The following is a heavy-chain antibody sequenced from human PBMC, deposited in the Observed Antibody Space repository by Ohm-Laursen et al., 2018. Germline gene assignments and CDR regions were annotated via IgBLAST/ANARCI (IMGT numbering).Heavy chain of an antibody. CDR3: AKESYDSSGYSLGSFDY. D-gene: IGHD3-22*01. Sequence: SLRLSCAASGFTFDDYAMHWVRQAPGKGLEWVSGISWNSGSIGYADSVKGRFTISRDNAKNSLYLQMNSLRAEDTALYYCAKESYDSSGYSLGSFDYWGQGTLVTVSS. J-gene: IGHJ4*02. V-gene: IGHV3-9*01. CDR2: ISWNSGSI. CDR1: GFTFDDYA.